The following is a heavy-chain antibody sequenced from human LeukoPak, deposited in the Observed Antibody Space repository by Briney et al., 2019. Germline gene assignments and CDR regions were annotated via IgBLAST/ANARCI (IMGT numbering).Heavy chain of an antibody. Sequence: GASVKVSCKASGGTFSSYAISWVRQAPGQGLEWMGRIIPILGIANYAQKFQGRVTITADKSTSTAYMELSSLRSEDTAVYYCAREFPHSSGWYGWFDPWGQGTLVTVSS. J-gene: IGHJ5*02. V-gene: IGHV1-69*04. CDR1: GGTFSSYA. CDR2: IIPILGIA. D-gene: IGHD6-19*01. CDR3: AREFPHSSGWYGWFDP.